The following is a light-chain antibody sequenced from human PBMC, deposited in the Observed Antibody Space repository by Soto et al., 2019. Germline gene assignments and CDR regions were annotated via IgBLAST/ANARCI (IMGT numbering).Light chain of an antibody. CDR3: RSYDTGRGGPVV. V-gene: IGLV1-40*01. CDR1: GSNIGAGFD. Sequence: QSVLTQPPSLSGAPGQTIIISCTGGGSNIGAGFDVHWYQQLPGTAPKLLIYGNTNRPSGVPDRVSGSKSDTSASLVITGLLAEDEADYYGRSYDTGRGGPVVVGGGTKLAVL. CDR2: GNT. J-gene: IGLJ2*01.